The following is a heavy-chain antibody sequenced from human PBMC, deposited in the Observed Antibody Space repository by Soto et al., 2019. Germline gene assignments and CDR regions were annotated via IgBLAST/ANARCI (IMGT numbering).Heavy chain of an antibody. CDR3: ARELIRITMIHDAFDI. Sequence: PSETLSLTCTVSGGSISSGGYYWSWIRQHPGKGLEWIGYIYYSGSTYYNPSLKSRVTISVDTSKNQFSLKLSSVTAADTAVYYCARELIRITMIHDAFDIWGQGTMVTVSS. V-gene: IGHV4-31*03. CDR1: GGSISSGGYY. D-gene: IGHD3-22*01. J-gene: IGHJ3*02. CDR2: IYYSGST.